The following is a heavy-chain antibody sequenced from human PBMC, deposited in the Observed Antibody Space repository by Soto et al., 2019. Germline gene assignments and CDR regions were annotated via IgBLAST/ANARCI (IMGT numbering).Heavy chain of an antibody. CDR3: ARRGDYFDS. Sequence: PSETLSLTCTVSGGSISTYYWTWIRQPPGKGLEWIGYIYFTGSTSYNPSLKSRVTISVDTSKNQFSLKLNSATAADTAVYFCARRGDYFDSWGPGTLVTVSS. CDR1: GGSISTYY. V-gene: IGHV4-59*01. J-gene: IGHJ4*02. CDR2: IYFTGST.